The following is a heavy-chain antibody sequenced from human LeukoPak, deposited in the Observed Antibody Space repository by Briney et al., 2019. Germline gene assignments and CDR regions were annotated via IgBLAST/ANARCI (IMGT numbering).Heavy chain of an antibody. CDR2: IKESESEG. CDR1: GCTFRIYW. Sequence: QPGGSLRLSCAASGCTFRIYWMTGVRQAPGKGPECVATIKESESEGYYVDSVKGRFTISRDNAKNSLHLHMNSLRAEDTAVYYCARVGADIKNYYMDVWGKGTTVTVSS. CDR3: ARVGADIKNYYMDV. V-gene: IGHV3-7*01. J-gene: IGHJ6*03.